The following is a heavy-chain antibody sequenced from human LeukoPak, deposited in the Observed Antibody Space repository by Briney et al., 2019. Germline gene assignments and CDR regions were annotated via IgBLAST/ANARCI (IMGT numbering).Heavy chain of an antibody. Sequence: GGSLRLSCAASGFTFSSYSMNWVRQAPGKGLEWVSYISTSSSSIYYADSVKGRFTISRDNSKNTLYLQMNSLRAEDTAVYYCAKFASNWFDPWGQGTLVTVSS. V-gene: IGHV3-48*01. J-gene: IGHJ5*02. CDR3: AKFASNWFDP. CDR1: GFTFSSYS. CDR2: ISTSSSSI.